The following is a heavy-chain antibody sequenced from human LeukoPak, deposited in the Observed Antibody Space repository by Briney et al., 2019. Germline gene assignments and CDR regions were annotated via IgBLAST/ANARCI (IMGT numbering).Heavy chain of an antibody. J-gene: IGHJ4*02. CDR1: GGSITSGSYY. Sequence: SETLSLTCTVSGGSITSGSYYWGWIRQPPGTGLEWIGSIYYNGGAYYNPSLKSRVTISVDTSKNQFSLKLSSVTAADMAVYYCARLSGTHYEAIDYWGQGTLVTVSS. V-gene: IGHV4-39*01. CDR3: ARLSGTHYEAIDY. D-gene: IGHD1-14*01. CDR2: IYYNGGA.